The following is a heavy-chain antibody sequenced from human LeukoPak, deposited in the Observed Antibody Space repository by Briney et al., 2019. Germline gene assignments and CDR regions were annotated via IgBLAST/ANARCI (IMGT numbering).Heavy chain of an antibody. D-gene: IGHD6-25*01. J-gene: IGHJ4*02. CDR1: GFTFSVKY. Sequence: GGPLSLFCAASGFTFSVKYMTWLREARGKGLEGVSYIRNGGTTTNYADSVEGRFIISRDNAKNFLYRQMNSLRAEDTAVYFCASEPRLLDHWGQGTLFTV. V-gene: IGHV3-11*04. CDR2: IRNGGTTT. CDR3: ASEPRLLDH.